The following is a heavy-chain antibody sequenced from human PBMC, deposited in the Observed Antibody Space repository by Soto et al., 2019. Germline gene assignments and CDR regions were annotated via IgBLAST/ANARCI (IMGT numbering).Heavy chain of an antibody. Sequence: ASVKVSCKASGYTFTSYAMHWVRQAPGQRLEWMGWINAGNGNTKYSQKFQGRVTITRDTSASTASMELSSLRSEDTAVYYCARNYGSGSLYYYDGMDVWGQGTTGSVS. D-gene: IGHD3-10*01. J-gene: IGHJ6*02. CDR2: INAGNGNT. CDR3: ARNYGSGSLYYYDGMDV. V-gene: IGHV1-3*01. CDR1: GYTFTSYA.